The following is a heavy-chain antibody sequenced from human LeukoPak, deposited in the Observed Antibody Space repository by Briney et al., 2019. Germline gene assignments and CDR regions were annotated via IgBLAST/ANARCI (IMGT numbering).Heavy chain of an antibody. J-gene: IGHJ4*02. V-gene: IGHV4-4*07. Sequence: SETLSLTCSVSGGSINSDFWSWIRQPAGMGLEWIGRIHSAGTANYKASLKNRVTMSLDTSKNQFSLNLSSVTAADTAVYFCAREGYGSGTYRQLDYWGQGTLVTVSS. CDR2: IHSAGTA. CDR3: AREGYGSGTYRQLDY. CDR1: GGSINSDF. D-gene: IGHD3-10*01.